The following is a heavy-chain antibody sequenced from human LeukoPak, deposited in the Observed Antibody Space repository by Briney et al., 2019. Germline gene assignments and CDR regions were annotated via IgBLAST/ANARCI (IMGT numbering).Heavy chain of an antibody. V-gene: IGHV3-66*01. J-gene: IGHJ3*02. Sequence: GGSLRLSCAASGFTVSSNYMTWVRQAPGKGLEWVSLIYSGGSTSYADSVRGRFTISRDNSKITLYLQMNSLRAEDTAVYYCARIETVADAFDIWGQGTLVTVSS. D-gene: IGHD1-1*01. CDR3: ARIETVADAFDI. CDR2: IYSGGST. CDR1: GFTVSSNY.